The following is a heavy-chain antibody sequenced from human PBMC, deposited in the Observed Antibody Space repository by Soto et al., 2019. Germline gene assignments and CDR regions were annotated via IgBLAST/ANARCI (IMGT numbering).Heavy chain of an antibody. V-gene: IGHV3-21*01. J-gene: IGHJ4*02. CDR3: ASASTYYYDSSGYY. CDR1: WFTFNSYR. D-gene: IGHD3-22*01. CDR2: ISSSSSYI. Sequence: GGSLRLSCAASWFTFNSYRMNWVPPAPGKGLEWASSISSSSSYIYYADSVKGRFTISRDNAKNSLYLQMNSLRAEDTAVYYCASASTYYYDSSGYYWGQGTLVTVSS.